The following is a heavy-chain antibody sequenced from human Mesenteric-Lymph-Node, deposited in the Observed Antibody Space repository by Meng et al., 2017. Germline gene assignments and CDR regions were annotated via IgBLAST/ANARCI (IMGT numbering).Heavy chain of an antibody. J-gene: IGHJ4*02. CDR2: ISYDGTNE. V-gene: IGHV3-30*04. CDR1: GFIFSTYA. Sequence: GESLKISCTASGFIFSTYAMHWVRQAPGKGLEWVALISYDGTNEHYADSVKGQFTISRDNSKNTLYLQMNSLRIEDTALYYCARGLGRNSGSFDYWGQGTLVTVSS. CDR3: ARGLGRNSGSFDY. D-gene: IGHD3-10*01.